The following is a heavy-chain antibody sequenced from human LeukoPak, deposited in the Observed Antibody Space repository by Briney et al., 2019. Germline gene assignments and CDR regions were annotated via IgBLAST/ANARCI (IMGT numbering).Heavy chain of an antibody. Sequence: GGSLRLSCAASGFTFSSYGMHWVRQAPGKGLEWVAVIWYDGSNKYYADSVKGRFTISRDNSKNTLYLQMNSLRAEDTAVYYCARDGDPGIAVAGMWYFDYWGQGTLVTVSS. V-gene: IGHV3-30*19. CDR3: ARDGDPGIAVAGMWYFDY. CDR1: GFTFSSYG. CDR2: IWYDGSNK. D-gene: IGHD6-19*01. J-gene: IGHJ4*02.